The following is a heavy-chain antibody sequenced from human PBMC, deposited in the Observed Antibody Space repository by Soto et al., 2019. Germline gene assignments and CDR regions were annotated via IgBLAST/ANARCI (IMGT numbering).Heavy chain of an antibody. D-gene: IGHD6-13*01. J-gene: IGHJ4*02. V-gene: IGHV3-64*02. CDR2: ITSNGAST. CDR1: GFTFSNYA. CDR3: AKGAHSTIFAAGSLFDY. Sequence: EVQLVESGEGLVQPGGSLRLSCAASGFTFSNYAMHWVRQAPGKGLEYVSAITSNGASTYYADSVKGRFTTSRDNSTTTLYLQIASLRAEDMAVYYCAKGAHSTIFAAGSLFDYWGQGTLVTVSS.